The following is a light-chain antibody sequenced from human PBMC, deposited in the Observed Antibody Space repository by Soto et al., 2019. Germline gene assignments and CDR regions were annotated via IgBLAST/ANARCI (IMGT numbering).Light chain of an antibody. V-gene: IGKV3-20*01. J-gene: IGKJ1*01. CDR2: GAS. Sequence: VLTQSQDTLYLSPGARPTISCRASQSVSSSYLAWYQQKPGQAPRILIYGASSRATGIPDRFSGSGSGTDFTLTISRLEPEDFAVYYCQQYGSSRTFGQGTKVDIK. CDR3: QQYGSSRT. CDR1: QSVSSSY.